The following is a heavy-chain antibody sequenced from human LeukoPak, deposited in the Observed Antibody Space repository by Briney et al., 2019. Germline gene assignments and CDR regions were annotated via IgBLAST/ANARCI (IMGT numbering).Heavy chain of an antibody. V-gene: IGHV3-23*01. J-gene: IGHJ4*02. CDR1: GFTFSNYA. Sequence: GGSLRLSXAASGFTFSNYAMNWVRQTPGKGLEWVSTISGSGTKTYYADSVKGRFTISRDNSKNMVSLQMNSLRAEDTALYYCAKGGLIWDYSYYFDYWGQGMLVTVSA. CDR2: ISGSGTKT. CDR3: AKGGLIWDYSYYFDY. D-gene: IGHD5-18*01.